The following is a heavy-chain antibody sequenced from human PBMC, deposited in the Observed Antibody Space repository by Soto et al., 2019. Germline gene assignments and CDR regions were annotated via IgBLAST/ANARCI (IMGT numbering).Heavy chain of an antibody. CDR3: AKEGYCSSTSCYPDGFDY. CDR2: ISGSGGST. V-gene: IGHV3-23*01. CDR1: GFTFSSYA. J-gene: IGHJ4*02. Sequence: PGGSLRLSCAASGFTFSSYAMSWVRQAPGKGLEWVSAISGSGGSTYYADSVKGRFTISRDNSKNTLYLQMNSLRAEDTAVYYCAKEGYCSSTSCYPDGFDYWGQGTLVTVSS. D-gene: IGHD2-2*01.